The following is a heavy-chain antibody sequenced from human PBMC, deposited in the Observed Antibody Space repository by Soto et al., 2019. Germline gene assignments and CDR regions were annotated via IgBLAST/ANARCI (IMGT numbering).Heavy chain of an antibody. Sequence: QVQLQQSGPGLVKPSQPLSLMCDISGDSVSSVTATWSWIRQSPSRGLEWLGRTYYGSKWYNDYAMSVNGRKGIPPDTSKNQVSLQLNSVTPEDTATYFCASDGSGFHWYFDVWGRGTLVTVSS. V-gene: IGHV6-1*01. D-gene: IGHD6-19*01. CDR2: TYYGSKWYN. J-gene: IGHJ2*01. CDR3: ASDGSGFHWYFDV. CDR1: GDSVSSVTAT.